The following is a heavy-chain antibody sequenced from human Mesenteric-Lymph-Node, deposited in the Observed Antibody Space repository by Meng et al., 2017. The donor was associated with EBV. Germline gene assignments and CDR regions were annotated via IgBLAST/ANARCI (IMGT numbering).Heavy chain of an antibody. Sequence: QVRLVQSVDEVKKPGASVKLSCKASGYSFTSYSMHWVRQAPGTRLEWMGWINAGNGNTKYSQKFQGRVTITRDTSASTAYMELSSLRSEDTAVYYCVRDPYSSGWYYFDYWGQGTLVTVSS. CDR1: GYSFTSYS. J-gene: IGHJ4*02. D-gene: IGHD6-19*01. CDR3: VRDPYSSGWYYFDY. V-gene: IGHV1-3*01. CDR2: INAGNGNT.